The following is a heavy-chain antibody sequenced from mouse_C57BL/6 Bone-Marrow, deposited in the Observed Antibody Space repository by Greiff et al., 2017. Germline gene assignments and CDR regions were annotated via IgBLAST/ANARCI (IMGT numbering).Heavy chain of an antibody. Sequence: SGAELMKPGASVKLSCKATGYTFTGYWIEWVKQRPGHGLEWIGEILPGGGSTNYNEKFKGKATFTADTSSNTAYMQLSSLTTEDSAIYYCAREDGYGDYFDYWGQGTTLTVSS. CDR2: ILPGGGST. J-gene: IGHJ2*01. V-gene: IGHV1-9*01. CDR1: GYTFTGYW. D-gene: IGHD2-2*01. CDR3: AREDGYGDYFDY.